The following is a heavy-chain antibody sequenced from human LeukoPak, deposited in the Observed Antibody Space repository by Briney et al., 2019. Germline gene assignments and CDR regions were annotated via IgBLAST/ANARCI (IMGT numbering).Heavy chain of an antibody. V-gene: IGHV4-59*08. CDR1: GGSISSYY. Sequence: PSETLSLTCTVSGGSISSYYWSWIRQPPGKGLEWIAYISDVGSINYNPSLKSRVTISLDTSKNQFSLKLSSVTAADTAVYYCAGHHPRNTVDFWGQGTLVTVSS. CDR2: ISDVGSI. CDR3: AGHHPRNTVDF. J-gene: IGHJ4*02. D-gene: IGHD2/OR15-2a*01.